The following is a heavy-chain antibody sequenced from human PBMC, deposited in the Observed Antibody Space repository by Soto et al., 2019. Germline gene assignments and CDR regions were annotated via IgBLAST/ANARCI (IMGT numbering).Heavy chain of an antibody. D-gene: IGHD6-19*01. V-gene: IGHV4-39*01. CDR3: ARHGWAAVAGQLDS. J-gene: IGHJ4*02. CDR2: IYYSGST. CDR1: GGSVSSGSFY. Sequence: QMQLQESGPGLVKPSETLSLTCSVSGGSVSSGSFYWGWIRQPPGKGLEWIGSIYYSGSTYYNPSLKSRVTISVDTSNNQFSLKLTSVTAADTALYYCARHGWAAVAGQLDSWGQGTLVTVSS.